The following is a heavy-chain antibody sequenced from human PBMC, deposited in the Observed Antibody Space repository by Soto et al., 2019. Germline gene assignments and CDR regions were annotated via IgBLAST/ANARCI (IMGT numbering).Heavy chain of an antibody. V-gene: IGHV3-15*01. D-gene: IGHD3-22*01. Sequence: EVPLVESGGGLVKPGGSLRLSCAASGFTFSNAWMSWVRQAPGKGLEWVGRIKSKTDGGTTDYAAPVKGRFTISRDDSKNTLYLQMNSLKTEDTAVYYCTADAMIVVLRVGWGQGTLVTVSS. J-gene: IGHJ4*02. CDR3: TADAMIVVLRVG. CDR1: GFTFSNAW. CDR2: IKSKTDGGTT.